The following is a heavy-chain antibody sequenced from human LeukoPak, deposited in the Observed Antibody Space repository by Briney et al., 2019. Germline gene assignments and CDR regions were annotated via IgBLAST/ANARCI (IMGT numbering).Heavy chain of an antibody. Sequence: PGGSLRLSCAASGFTFSSYTMSWVRQAPGKGLEWVSAISGSGGSTYYADSVKGRFTISRDNSKNTLYLQMNSLRAEDTAVYYCAKVEYDILTGTFDYWGQGTLVTVSS. V-gene: IGHV3-23*01. CDR3: AKVEYDILTGTFDY. D-gene: IGHD3-9*01. J-gene: IGHJ4*02. CDR1: GFTFSSYT. CDR2: ISGSGGST.